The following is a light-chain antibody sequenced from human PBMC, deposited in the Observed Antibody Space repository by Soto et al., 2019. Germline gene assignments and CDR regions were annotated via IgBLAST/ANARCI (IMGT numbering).Light chain of an antibody. V-gene: IGKV3-11*01. J-gene: IGKJ3*01. CDR1: QSVSSY. CDR2: DAS. CDR3: QQRSNWPLT. Sequence: EIVLTQSPATLSLSPGERATLSCRASQSVSSYLAWYQQKPGRAPRLLIYDASNRATGIPARFSGSGSGTDFILTISSLEPEDFAVYYCQQRSNWPLTFGPGTKVDIK.